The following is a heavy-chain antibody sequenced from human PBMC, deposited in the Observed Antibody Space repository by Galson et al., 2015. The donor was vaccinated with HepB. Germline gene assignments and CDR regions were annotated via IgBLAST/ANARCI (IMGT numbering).Heavy chain of an antibody. J-gene: IGHJ6*02. V-gene: IGHV4-34*01. D-gene: IGHD2-15*01. Sequence: WIRQPPGKGLEWIGEIHHSGRSSHNPSLKSRVTISVDTSKKQFSLKVSSVTAADTATYYCARGNHCSSSSCHSYFEYGLDVWGLGTTVTVSS. CDR3: ARGNHCSSSSCHSYFEYGLDV. CDR2: IHHSGRS.